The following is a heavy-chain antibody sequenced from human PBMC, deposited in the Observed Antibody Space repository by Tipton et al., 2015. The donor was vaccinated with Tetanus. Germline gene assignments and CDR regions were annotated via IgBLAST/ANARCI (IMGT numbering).Heavy chain of an antibody. CDR2: ISSTSSYI. J-gene: IGHJ4*02. D-gene: IGHD1-26*01. CDR3: ASGSTFDY. CDR1: GFTFSNYG. V-gene: IGHV3-21*06. Sequence: SLRLSCAVSGFTFSNYGMNWVRQAPGKGLEWVSSISSTSSYIYHAGSVKGRFTVSRDNAKSSLYLQMNSLRAEDTAVYYCASGSTFDYWGQGTLVTVSS.